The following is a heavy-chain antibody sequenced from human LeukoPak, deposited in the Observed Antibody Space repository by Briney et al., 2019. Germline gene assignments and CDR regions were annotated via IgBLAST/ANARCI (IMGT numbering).Heavy chain of an antibody. CDR2: ISGSGGST. CDR3: AKDPADYGDYYYFDY. J-gene: IGHJ4*02. Sequence: GGSLRLSCAASGFTFSNYAMNWVRQAPGKGLEWVSAISGSGGSTYYADSVKGRFTISRDNSKNTLYLQMNSLRAEDTAVYYCAKDPADYGDYYYFDYWGQGTLVTVSS. V-gene: IGHV3-23*01. D-gene: IGHD4-17*01. CDR1: GFTFSNYA.